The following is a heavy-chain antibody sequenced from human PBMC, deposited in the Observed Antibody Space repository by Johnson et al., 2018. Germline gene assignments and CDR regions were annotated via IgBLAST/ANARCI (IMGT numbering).Heavy chain of an antibody. V-gene: IGHV4-39*01. Sequence: QVQLQESGPGLVKPSETLSLTCTVSGGSISSSSYYWGWIRQPPGKGLEWIGSIYYSGSTYYNPSLKSRVTISVDTSKNQFSLKLSSVTAADTAVYYCAGRSEDYYGMDVWGQGTTVTVSS. J-gene: IGHJ6*02. CDR1: GGSISSSSYY. CDR3: AGRSEDYYGMDV. CDR2: IYYSGST.